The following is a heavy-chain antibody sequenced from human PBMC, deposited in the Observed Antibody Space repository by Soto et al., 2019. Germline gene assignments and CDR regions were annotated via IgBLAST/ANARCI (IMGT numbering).Heavy chain of an antibody. CDR3: AMVDVYVTPSPQDV. V-gene: IGHV1-18*01. Sequence: QVQLVQSGAEVKNPGASVKVSCKASGYTFTRYGIGWARQAPGKGLEWMGWITTYNGNTNYAQNVQGRVTLTTDTSTSTAYMELRSLRSNATAIYYCAMVDVYVTPSPQDVWGQGTTVIVSS. J-gene: IGHJ6*02. D-gene: IGHD3-16*01. CDR1: GYTFTRYG. CDR2: ITTYNGNT.